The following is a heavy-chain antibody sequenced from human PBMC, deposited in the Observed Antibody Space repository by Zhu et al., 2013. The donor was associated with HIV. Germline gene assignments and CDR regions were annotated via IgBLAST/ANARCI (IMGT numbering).Heavy chain of an antibody. J-gene: IGHJ6*02. Sequence: VQLVESGGGLIQPGGSLRLSCAASGFSVSGNYMSWVRQAPGKGLEWVSIIYNSGKIYYADSVKGRFTISRDNSKTTLDLQMNSLRAEDTAVYYCARHRTVANFYFYGMDVWGQGTTVTVSS. D-gene: IGHD4-4*01. CDR3: ARHRTVANFYFYGMDV. CDR2: IYNSGKI. CDR1: GFSVSGNY. V-gene: IGHV3-53*02.